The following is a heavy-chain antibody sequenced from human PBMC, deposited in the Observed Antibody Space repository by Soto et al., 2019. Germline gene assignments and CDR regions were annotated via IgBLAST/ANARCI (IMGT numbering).Heavy chain of an antibody. J-gene: IGHJ4*02. CDR3: AKDRDPGETTDGGEYFDY. V-gene: IGHV3-9*01. Sequence: EVHLVESGGGLVQPGGSLRLSCAASGFTFDDYAMHWVRQAPGKGLEWVAGFSWNSGNIGYADSVKGRFTISRDNAKNSLYLQMNSLRPDDTALYYCAKDRDPGETTDGGEYFDYSGQGTLVTVSS. CDR2: FSWNSGNI. D-gene: IGHD3-16*01. CDR1: GFTFDDYA.